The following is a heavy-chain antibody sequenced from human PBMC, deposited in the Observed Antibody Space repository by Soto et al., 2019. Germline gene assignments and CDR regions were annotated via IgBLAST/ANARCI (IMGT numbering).Heavy chain of an antibody. V-gene: IGHV3-21*01. Sequence: GGSLRLSCAASGFTFSSYSMNWVRQAPGKGLEWVSSISSSSSYIYYADSVKGRFTISRDNAKNSLYLQMNSLRAEDTAVYYCARTGMVATIFVGSVNWSDPWGQGSLVTVSS. CDR1: GFTFSSYS. CDR3: ARTGMVATIFVGSVNWSDP. CDR2: ISSSSSYI. D-gene: IGHD5-12*01. J-gene: IGHJ5*02.